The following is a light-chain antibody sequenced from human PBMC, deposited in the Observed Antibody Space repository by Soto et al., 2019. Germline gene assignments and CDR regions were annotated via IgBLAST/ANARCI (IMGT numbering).Light chain of an antibody. J-gene: IGKJ4*01. CDR1: QSIKNNF. V-gene: IGKV3-20*01. CDR3: QQYGTSRT. CDR2: AAS. Sequence: IVLTQSPGALSLSPGEGATLSCRASQSIKNNFLAWYHQRPGQAPSLLIHAASIMASGISDRFSGTASGTDFTLTISRLEPDAFGVYYCQQYGTSRTFGGGTRVE.